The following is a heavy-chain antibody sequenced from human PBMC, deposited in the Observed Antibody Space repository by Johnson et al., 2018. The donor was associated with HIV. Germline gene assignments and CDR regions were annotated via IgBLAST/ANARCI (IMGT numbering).Heavy chain of an antibody. D-gene: IGHD1-7*01. CDR1: KFTFRTYT. CDR3: ARESRTTGEWGAFDI. Sequence: QVQLVESGGGVVQPGRSLRLSCAASKFTFRTYTMHWVRQAPGKGLEWVALISSDGYNKYYADSVKGRFTISRDNSKNTLYLQMNSLRAEDTAVYYCARESRTTGEWGAFDIWGQGTMVTVSS. CDR2: ISSDGYNK. J-gene: IGHJ3*02. V-gene: IGHV3-30*04.